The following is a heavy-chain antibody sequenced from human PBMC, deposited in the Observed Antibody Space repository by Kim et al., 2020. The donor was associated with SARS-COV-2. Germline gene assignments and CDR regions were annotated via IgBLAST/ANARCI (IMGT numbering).Heavy chain of an antibody. CDR3: ARGAALFDP. CDR1: GGSISSYY. V-gene: IGHV4-59*01. CDR2: IYYSGST. Sequence: NLSLTCTVSGGSISSYYWSWIRQPPGKGLEWIGYIYYSGSTNYNPSLKSRVTISVDTSKNQFSLKLSSVTAADTAVYYCARGAALFDPWGQGTLVTVSS. J-gene: IGHJ5*02. D-gene: IGHD3-3*02.